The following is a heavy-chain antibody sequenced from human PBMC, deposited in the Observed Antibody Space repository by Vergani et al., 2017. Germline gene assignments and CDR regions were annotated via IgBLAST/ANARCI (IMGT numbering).Heavy chain of an antibody. V-gene: IGHV4-34*01. CDR2: INHSGST. CDR3: ARASTYYYDSSGYYYVTRGAFDI. D-gene: IGHD3-22*01. J-gene: IGHJ3*02. Sequence: QVQLQQWGAGLLKPSETLSLTCAVYGGSFSGYYWSWIRQPPGKGLEWIGEINHSGSTNYNPSLKSRVTISVDTSKNQVSLKLSSVTAAETAVYYCARASTYYYDSSGYYYVTRGAFDIWGQGTMVTVSS. CDR1: GGSFSGYY.